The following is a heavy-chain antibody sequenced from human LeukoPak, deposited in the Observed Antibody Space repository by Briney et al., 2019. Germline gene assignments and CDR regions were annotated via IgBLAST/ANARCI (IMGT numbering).Heavy chain of an antibody. V-gene: IGHV3-23*01. D-gene: IGHD6-19*01. CDR2: ISASGGST. J-gene: IGHJ4*02. CDR3: AKEYSSGWYGPLDY. Sequence: PGGSLRLSCAASGFTFDDYAMHWVRQTPGRGLEWVSGISASGGSTSYEDSVKGRFTISRDNSKNTLYLQMNSLRAEDTAVYYCAKEYSSGWYGPLDYWGQGALVTVSS. CDR1: GFTFDDYA.